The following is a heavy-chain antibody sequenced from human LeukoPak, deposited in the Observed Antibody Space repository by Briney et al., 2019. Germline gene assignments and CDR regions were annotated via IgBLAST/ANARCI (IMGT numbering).Heavy chain of an antibody. CDR2: INHSGST. CDR1: GGSFSGYY. D-gene: IGHD3-3*01. CDR3: ARRLYQLSQYAFDI. J-gene: IGHJ3*02. V-gene: IGHV4-34*01. Sequence: SGTLSLTCAVYGGSFSGYYWSWIRQPPGKGLEWIGEINHSGSTNYNPSLKSRVTISVDTSKNQLSLKLSSVTAADTAVYYCARRLYQLSQYAFDIWGQGTMVTVSS.